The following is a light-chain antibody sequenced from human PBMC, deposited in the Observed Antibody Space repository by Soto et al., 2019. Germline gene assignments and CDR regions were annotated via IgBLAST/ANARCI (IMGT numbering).Light chain of an antibody. Sequence: EIVMTQSPATLSVSPGERATLSCRASQSISSNLAWYQQKPGQAPRLLIYGASTRATGIPAGFSGSGSGTEFTLTISSLQSEDFAVYYCQQYKNWLTWTFGQGTKVEIK. CDR1: QSISSN. V-gene: IGKV3-15*01. J-gene: IGKJ1*01. CDR2: GAS. CDR3: QQYKNWLTWT.